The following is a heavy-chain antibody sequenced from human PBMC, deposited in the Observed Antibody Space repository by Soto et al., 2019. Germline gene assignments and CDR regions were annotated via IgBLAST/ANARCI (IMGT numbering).Heavy chain of an antibody. CDR3: AKDEGAAVESPGD. V-gene: IGHV3-43*01. CDR1: GFIFDDFT. Sequence: PGWSLRLSCAASGFIFDDFTMHWVRLVPGKGLQWVSYINWDGRIAMYADSVKGRFTISRDNTNNHLYLQMNSLRSDDTALYYCAKDEGAAVESPGDWGHGTLVTVSS. D-gene: IGHD6-13*01. CDR2: INWDGRIA. J-gene: IGHJ4*01.